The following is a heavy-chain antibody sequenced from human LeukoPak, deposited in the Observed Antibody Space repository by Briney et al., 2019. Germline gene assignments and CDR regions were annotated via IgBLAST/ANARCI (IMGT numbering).Heavy chain of an antibody. CDR1: GYSFTSYW. Sequence: GESLKISCKGSGYSFTSYWIGWVRQMTGKGLEWMGIIYPGDSDTRYSPSFQGQVTISADKSISTAYLQWSSLMSSDTAMFYCATNGMQQWLSRSNDYYYYMDVWGKGTTVTVSS. V-gene: IGHV5-51*01. D-gene: IGHD5-18*01. J-gene: IGHJ6*03. CDR3: ATNGMQQWLSRSNDYYYYMDV. CDR2: IYPGDSDT.